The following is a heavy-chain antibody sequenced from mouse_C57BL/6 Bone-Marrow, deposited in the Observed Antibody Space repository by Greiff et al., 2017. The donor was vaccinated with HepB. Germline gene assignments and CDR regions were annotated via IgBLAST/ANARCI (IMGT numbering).Heavy chain of an antibody. Sequence: QVQLQQSGAGLARPGASVKLSCKASGYTFTSYGISWVKQRTGQGLEWIGEIYPRSGNTYYNEKFKGKATLTADKSSSTAYMELRSLTSEDSAVYFCARRDFGSSHYFDYWGQGTTLTVSS. D-gene: IGHD1-1*01. V-gene: IGHV1-81*01. CDR2: IYPRSGNT. CDR3: ARRDFGSSHYFDY. CDR1: GYTFTSYG. J-gene: IGHJ2*01.